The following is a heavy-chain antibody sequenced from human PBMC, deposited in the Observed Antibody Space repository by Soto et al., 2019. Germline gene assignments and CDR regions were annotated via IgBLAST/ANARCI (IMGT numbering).Heavy chain of an antibody. J-gene: IGHJ4*02. Sequence: VQVVESGGGVVQPGRSLRLSCAASGFTFSSYAMHWVRQAPGKGLEWVAAISDDGINDYYAESVQGRFTISRDNSKNTLYLQMSSLRAEDTAMYYCAKGSAGHYNSGTLLDWGQGTLVTISS. CDR3: AKGSAGHYNSGTLLD. CDR1: GFTFSSYA. CDR2: ISDDGIND. D-gene: IGHD3-10*01. V-gene: IGHV3-30-3*01.